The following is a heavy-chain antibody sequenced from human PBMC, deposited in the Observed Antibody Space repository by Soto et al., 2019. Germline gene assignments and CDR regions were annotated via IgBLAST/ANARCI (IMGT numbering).Heavy chain of an antibody. CDR1: GFSLTSRPMG. V-gene: IGHV2-5*02. D-gene: IGHD1-1*01. Sequence: QITLKESGPTVVTPTQTLRLTCAFSGFSLTSRPMGVGWIRQPPGKALEWLAVIYWDDDKRYSPSLKSRLAITKDTSGNLVVLTMTNMDPVDTATYYCAHRLSGYNWNGGYFDYWGQGALVTVSS. J-gene: IGHJ4*02. CDR2: IYWDDDK. CDR3: AHRLSGYNWNGGYFDY.